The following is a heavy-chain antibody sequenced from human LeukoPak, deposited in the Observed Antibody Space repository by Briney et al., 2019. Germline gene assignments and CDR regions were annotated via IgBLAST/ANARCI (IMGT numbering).Heavy chain of an antibody. J-gene: IGHJ4*02. D-gene: IGHD3-16*02. CDR2: ISGSGGST. CDR3: ARVWGSYRHFDY. CDR1: GFTFSSYA. Sequence: GGSLRLSCAASGFTFSSYAMSWVRQAPGKGLEWVSAISGSGGSTYYADSVKGRFTISRDNTRNTLYLQMNSLRAEDTAVYYCARVWGSYRHFDYWGQGTLVTVSS. V-gene: IGHV3-23*01.